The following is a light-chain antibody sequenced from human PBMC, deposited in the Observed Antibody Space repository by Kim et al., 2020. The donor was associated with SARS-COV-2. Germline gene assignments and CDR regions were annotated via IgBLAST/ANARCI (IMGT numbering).Light chain of an antibody. CDR1: QSVTNW. Sequence: DIQMTQSPSTLSASVGDRITITCRASQSVTNWLAWYQQKPGKAPKLLIHKASVLASGVPSRFTGSGSGTEFTLTISSLQSDDFATYYCQQYCTKSSFGQGTKVDIK. J-gene: IGKJ1*01. CDR3: QQYCTKSS. V-gene: IGKV1-5*03. CDR2: KAS.